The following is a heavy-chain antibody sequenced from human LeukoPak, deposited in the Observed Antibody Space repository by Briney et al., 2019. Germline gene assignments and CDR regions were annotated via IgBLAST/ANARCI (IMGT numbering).Heavy chain of an antibody. D-gene: IGHD3-3*01. J-gene: IGHJ6*02. V-gene: IGHV1-69*13. CDR2: IIPIFGTA. CDR3: ARDSRITIFGVVSSGYGMDV. Sequence: SVKVSCKASGGTFSSYAISWVRQAPGQGLEWMGGIIPIFGTANYAQKFQGRVTITADESTSTAYMELSGLRSEDTAVYYCARDSRITIFGVVSSGYGMDVWGQGTTVTVSS. CDR1: GGTFSSYA.